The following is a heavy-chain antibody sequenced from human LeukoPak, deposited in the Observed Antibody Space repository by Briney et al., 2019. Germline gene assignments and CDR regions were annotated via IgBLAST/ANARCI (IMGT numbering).Heavy chain of an antibody. D-gene: IGHD4/OR15-4a*01. CDR3: FSLTYDY. Sequence: GGSLRLSCPVSGFTFDNYAMSWVRQAPGKGLEWLSVIYRDGSTYYGDSLKGRFTISRDKSKNTVYLQMSSLRAEDTAVYYCFSLTYDYWGQGTLVTVSS. J-gene: IGHJ4*02. CDR1: GFTFDNYA. V-gene: IGHV3-23*03. CDR2: IYRDGST.